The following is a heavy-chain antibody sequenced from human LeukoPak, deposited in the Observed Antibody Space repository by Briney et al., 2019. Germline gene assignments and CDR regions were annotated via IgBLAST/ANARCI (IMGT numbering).Heavy chain of an antibody. J-gene: IGHJ4*02. CDR3: ASWPMVRGVSLSNFDY. V-gene: IGHV3-48*03. CDR1: GFTFSSYE. Sequence: PGGSLRLSCAASGFTFSSYEMNWVRQAPGKGLEWVSYISSSGSTIYYADSVKGRFTISRDNAKNSLYLQMNSLRAEDTAVYYCASWPMVRGVSLSNFDYWGQGTLVTVSS. D-gene: IGHD3-10*01. CDR2: ISSSGSTI.